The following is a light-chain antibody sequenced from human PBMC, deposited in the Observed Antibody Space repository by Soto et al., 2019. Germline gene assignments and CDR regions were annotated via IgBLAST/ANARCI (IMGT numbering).Light chain of an antibody. CDR3: QQSYRTPHT. J-gene: IGKJ2*01. CDR1: QGVSAY. Sequence: DIQMTQSPSSLSASVGDIVTITCRASQGVSAYLLWYQQRQGRAPKLLFYAASNLLSGVPSRCSGSGSGTHFTRTISSLQPEDFETYYCQQSYRTPHTFGQGTKLETK. CDR2: AAS. V-gene: IGKV1-39*01.